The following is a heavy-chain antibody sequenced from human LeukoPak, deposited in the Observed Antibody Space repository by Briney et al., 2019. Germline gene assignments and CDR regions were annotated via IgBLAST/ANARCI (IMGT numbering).Heavy chain of an antibody. V-gene: IGHV3-30-3*01. Sequence: TGGSLRLSCAASGFTFSSYAMHWVRQAPGKGLEWVAVISYDGSNKYYADSVKGRFTISRDNSKNTLYLQMNSLRAEDTAVYYCARGADIVVVPAASNWFDPWGQGTLVTVSS. D-gene: IGHD2-2*01. CDR3: ARGADIVVVPAASNWFDP. J-gene: IGHJ5*02. CDR2: ISYDGSNK. CDR1: GFTFSSYA.